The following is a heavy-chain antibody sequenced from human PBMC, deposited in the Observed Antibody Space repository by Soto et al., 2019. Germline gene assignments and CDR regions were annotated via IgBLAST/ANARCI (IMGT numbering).Heavy chain of an antibody. CDR1: GYTFTSYA. J-gene: IGHJ5*02. Sequence: GASVQVSCKASGYTFTSYAMHWVRQAPGQRLEWMGWINAGNGNTKYSQKFQGRVTITRDTSASTAYMELSSLRSEYTAVYYCARDSLYFDWLSRFDPWGQGTLVTVSS. D-gene: IGHD3-9*01. CDR3: ARDSLYFDWLSRFDP. V-gene: IGHV1-3*01. CDR2: INAGNGNT.